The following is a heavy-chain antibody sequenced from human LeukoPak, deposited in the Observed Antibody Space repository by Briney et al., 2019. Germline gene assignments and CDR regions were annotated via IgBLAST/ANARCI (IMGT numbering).Heavy chain of an antibody. CDR3: AKGYGSGSSRYYFDY. V-gene: IGHV3-48*01. D-gene: IGHD3-10*01. CDR2: ISSSSATI. Sequence: GGSLRLFCIASGFTFNTYSMNWFRQAPGKGLEWISYISSSSATIYYADSVKGRFTISRDNSKNTLYLQMNSLRAEDTAVYYCAKGYGSGSSRYYFDYWGQGTLVTVCS. J-gene: IGHJ4*02. CDR1: GFTFNTYS.